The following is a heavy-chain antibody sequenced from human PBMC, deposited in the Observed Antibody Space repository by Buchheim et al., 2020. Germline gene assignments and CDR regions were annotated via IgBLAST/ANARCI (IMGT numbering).Heavy chain of an antibody. CDR1: GLTFSSSA. CDR2: ISSSGGST. Sequence: EVQLLESGGGLVQPGGSLRLSCAASGLTFSSSAMTWVRQAPGKGLEWVSAISSSGGSTYYADSVKGRFTISRDNSKNTLYLQMNSLRAEDTAVYYCAVVCALAYSGYVEYWGQGTL. CDR3: AVVCALAYSGYVEY. V-gene: IGHV3-23*01. D-gene: IGHD5-12*01. J-gene: IGHJ4*02.